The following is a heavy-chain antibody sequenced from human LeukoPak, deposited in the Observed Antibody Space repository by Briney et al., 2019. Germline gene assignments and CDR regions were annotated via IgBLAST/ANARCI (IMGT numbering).Heavy chain of an antibody. Sequence: SETLSLTCAVYGGSFSGYYWSWIRQPPGKGLEWIGEINHSGSTNYNPSLKSRVTISVDTSKNQFSLKLSSVTAADTAVYYCAREGKDFDAFDIWGQGTMVTVSS. D-gene: IGHD2-15*01. CDR1: GGSFSGYY. J-gene: IGHJ3*02. V-gene: IGHV4-34*01. CDR2: INHSGST. CDR3: AREGKDFDAFDI.